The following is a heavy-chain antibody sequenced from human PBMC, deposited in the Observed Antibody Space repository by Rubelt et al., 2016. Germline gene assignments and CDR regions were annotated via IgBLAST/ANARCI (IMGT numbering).Heavy chain of an antibody. CDR1: GGSFSGYY. J-gene: IGHJ4*02. Sequence: QVQLQQWGSGLLKPSATLSLTCAVYGGSFSGYYLSWIRQPPGKGLEWLGEINHSGSTNYNPSLKRRVTISVDPSKNQFSLKLSSVTAADTAGYYCARGMVASTPWTTLGYWGQGTLVTVSS. V-gene: IGHV4-34*01. CDR2: INHSGST. D-gene: IGHD2-15*01. CDR3: ARGMVASTPWTTLGY.